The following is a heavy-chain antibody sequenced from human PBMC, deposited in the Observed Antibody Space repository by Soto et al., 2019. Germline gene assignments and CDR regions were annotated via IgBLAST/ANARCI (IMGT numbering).Heavy chain of an antibody. CDR3: ARDPNSSGWFRGPFDY. D-gene: IGHD6-19*01. CDR1: GFTFSSYS. Sequence: ESGGGLVQPGGSLRLSCAASGFTFSSYSMNWVRQAPGKGLEWVSYISSSSSTIYYADSVKGRFTISRDNAKNSLYLQMNSLRDEDTAVYYCARDPNSSGWFRGPFDYWGQGTLVTVSS. CDR2: ISSSSSTI. J-gene: IGHJ4*02. V-gene: IGHV3-48*02.